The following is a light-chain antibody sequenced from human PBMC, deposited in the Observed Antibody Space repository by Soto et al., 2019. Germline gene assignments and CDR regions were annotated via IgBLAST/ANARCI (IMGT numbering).Light chain of an antibody. V-gene: IGKV1-39*01. Sequence: DIQMTQSPSSLSASVVDRVTIAFRASQNISVFLNWYQHKAGKAPKLLIYTASSLESGVPSRISGGGSGTEFTLTISSLQPDDFATYYCQQTYSTLVTFGPGTKVDIK. CDR3: QQTYSTLVT. CDR2: TAS. CDR1: QNISVF. J-gene: IGKJ3*01.